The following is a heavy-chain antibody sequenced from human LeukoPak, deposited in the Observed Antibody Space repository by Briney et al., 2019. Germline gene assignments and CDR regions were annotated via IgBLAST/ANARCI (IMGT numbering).Heavy chain of an antibody. J-gene: IGHJ4*02. CDR2: INHSGST. CDR1: GGSFSGYY. D-gene: IGHD5-24*01. V-gene: IGHV4-34*01. CDR3: ARPVGRDGYNYYAY. Sequence: SETLSLTCAVYGGSFSGYYWSWIRQPPGKGLEWIGEINHSGSTNYNPSLKSRVTISVDTSKNQFSLKLSSVTAADTAVYYCARPVGRDGYNYYAYWGQGTLLIVS.